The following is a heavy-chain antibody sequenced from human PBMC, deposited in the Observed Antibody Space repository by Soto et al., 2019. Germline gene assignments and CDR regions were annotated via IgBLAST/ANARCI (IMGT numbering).Heavy chain of an antibody. CDR2: ISAYNGNT. CDR1: GYTFTIYC. V-gene: IGHV1-18*01. J-gene: IGHJ4*02. Sequence: ASVKVSCKASGYTFTIYCISWVRRAPGQGLEWMGWISAYNGNTNYAQKLQGRVTMTTDTSTSTAYMELRSLRSDDTAVYYCATVYDTWAGSRDYFDYWGKGTLVTVSS. D-gene: IGHD3-9*01. CDR3: ATVYDTWAGSRDYFDY.